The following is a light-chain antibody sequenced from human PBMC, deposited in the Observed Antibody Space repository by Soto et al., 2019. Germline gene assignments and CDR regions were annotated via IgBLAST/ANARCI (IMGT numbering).Light chain of an antibody. CDR1: QRVSSSY. CDR3: QQYGSSPRT. Sequence: SRGTLTLSPGERATLSCRASQRVSSSYLAWYQQKPGQAPRLLIYGASSRATGIPDRFSGSGSGTDFTLTISRLEPEDFAVYYCQQYGSSPRTFGQGTKVDIK. CDR2: GAS. J-gene: IGKJ1*01. V-gene: IGKV3-20*01.